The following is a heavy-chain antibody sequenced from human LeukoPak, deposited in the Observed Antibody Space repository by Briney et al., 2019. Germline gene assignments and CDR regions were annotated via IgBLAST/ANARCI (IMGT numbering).Heavy chain of an antibody. V-gene: IGHV1-69*13. CDR3: ARGYDYSWAEYYYYGMDV. CDR1: GGTFSSYA. Sequence: GASVKVSCKASGGTFSSYAISWVRQAPGQGLEWMGGIIPIFGTANYAQKFQGRVTITADESTSTAYMELSSLRSEDTAVYYCARGYDYSWAEYYYYGMDVWGQGTTVTVSS. J-gene: IGHJ6*02. D-gene: IGHD5-12*01. CDR2: IIPIFGTA.